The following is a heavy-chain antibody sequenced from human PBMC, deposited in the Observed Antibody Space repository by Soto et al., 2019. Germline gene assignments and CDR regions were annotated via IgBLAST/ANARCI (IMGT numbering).Heavy chain of an antibody. J-gene: IGHJ6*02. V-gene: IGHV5-51*01. CDR1: GYSFTSYW. D-gene: IGHD2-15*01. Sequence: GESLKISCKGSGYSFTSYWIGWVRQMPGKGLEWVGIIYPGDSDTRYSPSFQGQVTISADKSISTAYLQWSRLKPSHTAMYYCGRHVAVVTPRGDYGMDVWGQGTTVTVSS. CDR3: GRHVAVVTPRGDYGMDV. CDR2: IYPGDSDT.